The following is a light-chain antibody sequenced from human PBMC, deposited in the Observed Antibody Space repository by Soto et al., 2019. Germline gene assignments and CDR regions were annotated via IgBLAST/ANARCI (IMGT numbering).Light chain of an antibody. CDR3: QTWGTGTRGV. CDR1: SGHSSYA. J-gene: IGLJ3*02. Sequence: QPVLTQLPSASASLGASVKLTCTLSSGHSSYAIAWHQQQPEKGPRYLMKLNSDGSHSKGDGIPDRFSGSSSGAERYLTISILQSEYEADYYCQTWGTGTRGVFGGGNKLTVL. CDR2: LNSDGSH. V-gene: IGLV4-69*01.